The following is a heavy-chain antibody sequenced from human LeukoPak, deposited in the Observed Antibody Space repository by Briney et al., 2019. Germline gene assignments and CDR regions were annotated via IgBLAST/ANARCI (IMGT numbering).Heavy chain of an antibody. Sequence: GGSLRLSCAASGFTFSSYAMHWVRQAPGKGLEWVAVISYDGSNKYYADSVKGRFATSRDNSKNTLYLQMNSLRAEDTAVYYCARDRGIAAVPVQYFQHWGQGTLVTVSS. CDR3: ARDRGIAAVPVQYFQH. CDR1: GFTFSSYA. V-gene: IGHV3-30*09. D-gene: IGHD6-13*01. J-gene: IGHJ1*01. CDR2: ISYDGSNK.